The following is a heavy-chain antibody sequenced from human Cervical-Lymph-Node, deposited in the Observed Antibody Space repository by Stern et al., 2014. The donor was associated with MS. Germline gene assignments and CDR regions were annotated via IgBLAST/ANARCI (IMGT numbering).Heavy chain of an antibody. CDR3: VKDVDSSIAVSFDY. CDR1: GFTFDAHA. Sequence: VQLVESGGGLVQPGGSLRLSCAASGFTFDAHAMHWVRPSPGKGLEWVGGISWNSGAIAYSASVKGRFTISRDNAKNSLFLQMNSLRPEDTALYYCVKDVDSSIAVSFDYWGQGTQVTVSP. J-gene: IGHJ4*02. D-gene: IGHD6-19*01. V-gene: IGHV3-9*01. CDR2: ISWNSGAI.